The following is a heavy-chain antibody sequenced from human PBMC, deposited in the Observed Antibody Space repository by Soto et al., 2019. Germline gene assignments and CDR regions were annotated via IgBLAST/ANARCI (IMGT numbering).Heavy chain of an antibody. CDR3: SVGVCTSTDCYHHYQGMAV. V-gene: IGHV1-18*01. D-gene: IGHD2-2*01. CDR1: GYTVTDYG. Sequence: QVQLVQSGAEVKKPGASVKVSCKASGYTVTDYGINWVRQAPGQGLQWMGWISANNGNTDYAQNLQGRVTMTTDTSTSTAYMELRSLRSDATAVYFCSVGVCTSTDCYHHYQGMAVWGQGTTVTVS. J-gene: IGHJ6*02. CDR2: ISANNGNT.